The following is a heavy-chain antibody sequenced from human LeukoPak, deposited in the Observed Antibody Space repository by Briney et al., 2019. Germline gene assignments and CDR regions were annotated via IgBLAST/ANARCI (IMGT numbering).Heavy chain of an antibody. CDR2: ITSSGETT. CDR3: AKMQGYFDY. CDR1: GSIPFNSYS. V-gene: IGHV3-23*01. Sequence: PGGSLRLSCAASGSIPFNSYSMSWVRPAPGKGLEWVSAITSSGETTYYADSVKGRFTISRDNSKNMAYLQMNSLRAEDAATYYCAKMQGYFDYWGQGSLVTVSS. J-gene: IGHJ4*02.